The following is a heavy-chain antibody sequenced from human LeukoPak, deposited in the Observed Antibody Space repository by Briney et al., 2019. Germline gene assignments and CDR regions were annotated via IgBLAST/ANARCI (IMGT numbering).Heavy chain of an antibody. J-gene: IGHJ4*02. V-gene: IGHV3-30*02. CDR3: AKDAKQQPVGGGQIDY. Sequence: GGSLRLSCAASGFTFSSYGMHWVRQAPGKGLEWVAFIRYDGSNKYYADSVKGRFTISRDNSKNTLYLQMNSLRAEDTAVYYCAKDAKQQPVGGGQIDYWGQGTLVTVSS. CDR2: IRYDGSNK. D-gene: IGHD6-13*01. CDR1: GFTFSSYG.